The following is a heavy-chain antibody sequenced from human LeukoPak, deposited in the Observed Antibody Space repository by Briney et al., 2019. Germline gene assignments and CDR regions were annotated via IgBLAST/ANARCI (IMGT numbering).Heavy chain of an antibody. CDR3: ARVLLAAADAFDI. Sequence: SETLSLTCTVSGGSISGYYWSWIRQPPGKGLEWIGEINHSGSTNYNPSLKSRVTISVDTSKNQFSLKLSSVTAADTAVYYCARVLLAAADAFDIWGQGTMVTVSS. V-gene: IGHV4-34*01. CDR2: INHSGST. D-gene: IGHD6-13*01. J-gene: IGHJ3*02. CDR1: GGSISGYY.